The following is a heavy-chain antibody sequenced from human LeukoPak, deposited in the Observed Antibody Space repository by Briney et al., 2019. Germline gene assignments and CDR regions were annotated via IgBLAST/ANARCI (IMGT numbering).Heavy chain of an antibody. V-gene: IGHV4-4*08. D-gene: IGHD5-18*01. J-gene: IGHJ4*02. CDR3: ARGAALVTHKYFDY. CDR2: IHASGST. CDR1: DGSIIEYY. Sequence: SETLSLTCPVSDGSIIEYYWSWIRQSPGKGLEWIGYIHASGSTVYNPSLEIRVTFSIGSPKNHFFLRMTSVTAADTAVYYCARGAALVTHKYFDYWGPGTLVTVSS.